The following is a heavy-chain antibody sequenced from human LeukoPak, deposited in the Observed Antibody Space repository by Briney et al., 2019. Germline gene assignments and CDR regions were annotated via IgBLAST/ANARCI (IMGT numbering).Heavy chain of an antibody. V-gene: IGHV4-4*07. D-gene: IGHD6-13*01. CDR3: ATYEQQLAFDY. Sequence: PSETLSLTCTVSGGSMSSYYWSWIRQPAGKGLEWIGRIYTSGSTNYNPSLRSRVTMSIDTSKKKFPLKLSSVTAADTAVYYCATYEQQLAFDYWGQGTLVTVSS. CDR1: GGSMSSYY. J-gene: IGHJ4*02. CDR2: IYTSGST.